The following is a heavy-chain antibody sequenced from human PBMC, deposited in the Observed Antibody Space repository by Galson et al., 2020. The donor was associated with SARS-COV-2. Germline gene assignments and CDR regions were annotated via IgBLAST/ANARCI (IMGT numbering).Heavy chain of an antibody. CDR1: GGSISSGGFY. CDR2: IYYTGTI. CDR3: ARGIRGYDILTGYYRGGTFDY. D-gene: IGHD3-9*01. V-gene: IGHV4-31*03. Sequence: ETSETLSLTCTVSGGSISSGGFYWSWIRQHPGKGLEWIGYIYYTGTIYYNPSLKSRVTISVVTSKIQFSLNLSSVTAADTAMYYCARGIRGYDILTGYYRGGTFDYWGQGTLVTVSS. J-gene: IGHJ4*02.